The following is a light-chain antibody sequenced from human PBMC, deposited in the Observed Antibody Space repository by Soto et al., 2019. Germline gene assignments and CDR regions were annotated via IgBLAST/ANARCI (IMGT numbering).Light chain of an antibody. CDR3: QQYSMSPST. CDR1: QTISASY. V-gene: IGKV3-20*01. J-gene: IGKJ1*01. Sequence: EIVLTQSPGTLSLSPGERATLSCRASQTISASYLACYQQKLGQAPSLLIYDASSRAAGIPDRCSGSGSGTDLTHSIRSLEPEDFAVHYCQQYSMSPSTFGQGTEVEIK. CDR2: DAS.